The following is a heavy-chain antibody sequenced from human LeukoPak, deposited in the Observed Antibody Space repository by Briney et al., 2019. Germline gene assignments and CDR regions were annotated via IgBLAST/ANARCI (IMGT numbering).Heavy chain of an antibody. J-gene: IGHJ5*02. V-gene: IGHV3-48*01. CDR3: ARGPPMFTP. CDR2: ISISSDTI. D-gene: IGHD3-10*01. CDR1: GFTLSSYS. Sequence: GGSLRLSCAASGFTLSSYSMNWVRQAPGKGLEWVSYISISSDTIYYADSVKGRFTIYRDNAKNSLYLQMNSLRGDDTAVYYCARGPPMFTPWGQGTLVTVSS.